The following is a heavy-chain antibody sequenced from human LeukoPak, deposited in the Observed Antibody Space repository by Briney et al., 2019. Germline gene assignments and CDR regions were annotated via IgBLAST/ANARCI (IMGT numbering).Heavy chain of an antibody. Sequence: GGSLRLSCAASGFTFTSYAMSWVRQAPGKGLEWVSAIGGSGGSTYYADSVKGRFTISRDNYKSTLFLQMNSLRAEDTAVHYCAKDPRVGSRVATPCHWGQGTLVTVSS. CDR1: GFTFTSYA. CDR3: AKDPRVGSRVATPCH. J-gene: IGHJ4*02. D-gene: IGHD5-24*01. CDR2: IGGSGGST. V-gene: IGHV3-23*01.